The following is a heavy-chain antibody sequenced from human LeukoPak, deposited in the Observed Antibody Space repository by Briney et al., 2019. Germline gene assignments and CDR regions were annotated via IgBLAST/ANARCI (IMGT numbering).Heavy chain of an antibody. Sequence: PGGSLRLSCAASGSAFHAFDMYWVRQAPEKGLEWVSRINSDGGKTYYADSVRGRFTISRDNSKNSLYLQMNSLRTDDAALYYCATWAFYHGLDVWGQGTTVTVS. CDR3: ATWAFYHGLDV. J-gene: IGHJ6*02. CDR2: INSDGGKT. CDR1: GSAFHAFD. D-gene: IGHD1-26*01. V-gene: IGHV3-43*02.